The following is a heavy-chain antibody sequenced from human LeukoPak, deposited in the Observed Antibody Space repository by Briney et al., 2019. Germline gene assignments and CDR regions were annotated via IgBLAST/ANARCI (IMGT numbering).Heavy chain of an antibody. CDR1: GFTFSSYG. CDR2: IRYDGSNK. J-gene: IGHJ4*02. D-gene: IGHD5-12*01. V-gene: IGHV3-30*02. Sequence: GGSLRLSCAASGFTFSSYGMHWVRQAPGKGLEWVAFIRYDGSNKYYADSVKGRFTISRDNSKNSLYLQMNSLRAEDTAVYYCARGPSGYHNTGGQGTLVTVSS. CDR3: ARGPSGYHNT.